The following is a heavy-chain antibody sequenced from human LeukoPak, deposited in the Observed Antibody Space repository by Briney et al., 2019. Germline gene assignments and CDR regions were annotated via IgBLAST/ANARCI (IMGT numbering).Heavy chain of an antibody. V-gene: IGHV1-69*13. Sequence: ASVKVSCKASGYTFTSYGISWVRQAPGQGLEWMGGIIPIFGTANYAQKFQGRVTITADESTSTAYMELSSLRSEDTAVYYCARGIQLWLNWFDPWGQGTLVTVSS. J-gene: IGHJ5*02. CDR2: IIPIFGTA. CDR1: GYTFTSYG. CDR3: ARGIQLWLNWFDP. D-gene: IGHD5-18*01.